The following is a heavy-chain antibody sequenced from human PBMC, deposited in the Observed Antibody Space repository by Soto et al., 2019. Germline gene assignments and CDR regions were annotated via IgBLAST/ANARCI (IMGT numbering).Heavy chain of an antibody. CDR1: GGSVSSGSYY. J-gene: IGHJ4*02. D-gene: IGHD3-3*01. V-gene: IGHV4-61*01. CDR2: IYYSGST. Sequence: SETLSLTCPVSGGSVSSGSYYWSWIRQPPGKGLEWIGYIYYSGSTNYNPSLRSRVTISVDTSKNQFSLKLSSVTAADTAVYYCARASLRFLEWLPHWGQGTLVTVSS. CDR3: ARASLRFLEWLPH.